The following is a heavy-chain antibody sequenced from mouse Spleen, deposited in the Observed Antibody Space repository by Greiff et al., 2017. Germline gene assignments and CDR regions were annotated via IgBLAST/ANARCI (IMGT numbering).Heavy chain of an antibody. V-gene: IGHV5-9*04. D-gene: IGHD1-1*01. Sequence: EVKVEESGGGLVKLGGSLKLSCAASGFTFSSYAMSWVRQTPEKRLEWVATISSGGGNTYYPDSVKGRFTISRDNAKNTLYLQMSSLKSEDTAMYYCARRPDYYGSSYAMDYWGQGTSVTVSS. CDR3: ARRPDYYGSSYAMDY. CDR1: GFTFSSYA. J-gene: IGHJ4*01. CDR2: ISSGGGNT.